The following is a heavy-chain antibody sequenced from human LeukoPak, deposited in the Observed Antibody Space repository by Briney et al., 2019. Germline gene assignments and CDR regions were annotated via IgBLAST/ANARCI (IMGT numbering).Heavy chain of an antibody. CDR1: GFTVSSNY. J-gene: IGHJ4*02. D-gene: IGHD5-24*01. V-gene: IGHV3-53*01. CDR2: IYSGGTT. Sequence: GGSLRLSCEASGFTVSSNYMSWVRQAPGKGLEWVSVIYSGGTTYYADSVKGRFTISRDNAKNSLYLQMNSLRAEDTAVYYCARGGYGYNFFDYWGQGTLVTVSS. CDR3: ARGGYGYNFFDY.